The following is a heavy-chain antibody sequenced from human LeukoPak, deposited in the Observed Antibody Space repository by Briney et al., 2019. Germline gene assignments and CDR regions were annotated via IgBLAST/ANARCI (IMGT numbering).Heavy chain of an antibody. J-gene: IGHJ5*02. CDR3: ARREWLRHERTGYYAFDA. V-gene: IGHV3-7*01. Sequence: GGSLRLSCAASGFTFSRFWMSWVRQAPDKGLEWVANINEDGSEAYYVDAVKGRFTISRDNPKNSVSLQMNSLRAEDTALYYCARREWLRHERTGYYAFDAWGQGTLVTVSS. D-gene: IGHD1-26*01. CDR2: INEDGSEA. CDR1: GFTFSRFW.